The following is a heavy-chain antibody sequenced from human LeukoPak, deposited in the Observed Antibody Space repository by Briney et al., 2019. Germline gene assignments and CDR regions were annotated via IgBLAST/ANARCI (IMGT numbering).Heavy chain of an antibody. Sequence: SETLSLTCTVSGGSISSYYWSWIRQPPGKGLEWIGYIYYSGSTNYNPSLKSRVTISVDTSKNQFSLKLSSVTAADTAVYYCARTGWFGDHYYYYGMDVWGQGTTVTVSS. V-gene: IGHV4-59*01. J-gene: IGHJ6*02. CDR2: IYYSGST. D-gene: IGHD3-10*01. CDR3: ARTGWFGDHYYYYGMDV. CDR1: GGSISSYY.